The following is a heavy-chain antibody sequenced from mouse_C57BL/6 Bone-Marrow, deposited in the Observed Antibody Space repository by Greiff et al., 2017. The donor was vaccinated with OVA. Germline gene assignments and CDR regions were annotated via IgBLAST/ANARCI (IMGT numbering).Heavy chain of an antibody. CDR1: GYTFTDYY. V-gene: IGHV1-26*01. J-gene: IGHJ1*03. CDR2: INPNNGGT. D-gene: IGHD2-4*01. CDR3: ARPIYYDYRYFDV. Sequence: EVQLQQSGPELVKPGASVKISCKASGYTFTDYYMNWVKQSHGKSLEWIGDINPNNGGTSYNQKFKGKATLTVDKSSSTAYMELRSLTSEDSAVYYCARPIYYDYRYFDVWGTGTTVTVSS.